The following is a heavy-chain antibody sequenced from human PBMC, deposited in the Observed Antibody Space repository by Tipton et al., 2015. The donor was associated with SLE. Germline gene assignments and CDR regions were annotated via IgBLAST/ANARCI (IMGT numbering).Heavy chain of an antibody. D-gene: IGHD6-13*01. CDR2: ISSSSSYI. CDR1: GFTFSSYS. Sequence: SLRLSCAASGFTFSSYSMNWVRQAPGKGLEWVSSISSSSSYIYYADSVKGRFTISRDNAKNSLYLQMNSLRAEDTAVYYCARAVNSSQSGYFQHWGQGSLVTVSS. V-gene: IGHV3-21*01. CDR3: ARAVNSSQSGYFQH. J-gene: IGHJ1*01.